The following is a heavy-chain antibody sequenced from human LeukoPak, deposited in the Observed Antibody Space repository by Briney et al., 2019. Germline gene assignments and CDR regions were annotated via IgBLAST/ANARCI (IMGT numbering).Heavy chain of an antibody. Sequence: GGSLRLSCAASGFTFSRYWMHWVRQAPGKGLVWVSRINGDGSTTSYADSVKGGFTISRDNAKNTLYLKMNSLRAEDTAVYYCATGNYYDSRGYYTFGHWGQGTLVTVSS. J-gene: IGHJ1*01. V-gene: IGHV3-74*01. D-gene: IGHD3-22*01. CDR1: GFTFSRYW. CDR2: INGDGSTT. CDR3: ATGNYYDSRGYYTFGH.